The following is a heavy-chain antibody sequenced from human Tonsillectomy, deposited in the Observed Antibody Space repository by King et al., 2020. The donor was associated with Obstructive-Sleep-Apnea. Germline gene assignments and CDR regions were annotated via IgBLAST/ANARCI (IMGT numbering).Heavy chain of an antibody. CDR2: ISYDGDNK. Sequence: VQLVESGGGVVQPGGSLRLSCAASGFTSSTYAMHWVRQAPGKGLEWVAVISYDGDNKYYADSVKGRFPISREHSKNTLYLQVNSLRREDTAVYYCASFAGVLPTGRDVQRYYYYGMDVWGQGTTVTVSS. CDR3: ASFAGVLPTGRDVQRYYYYGMDV. V-gene: IGHV3-30*04. J-gene: IGHJ6*02. D-gene: IGHD1-1*01. CDR1: GFTSSTYA.